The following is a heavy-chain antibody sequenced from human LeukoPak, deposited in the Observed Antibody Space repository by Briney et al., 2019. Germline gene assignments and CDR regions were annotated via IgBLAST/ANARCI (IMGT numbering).Heavy chain of an antibody. CDR3: ARGGMITFGGVIDYYFDY. Sequence: SETLSLTCTVSGGSISSYYWSWIRQPPGKGLEWIGYIYYSGSTNYNPSLKSRVTISVDTSNNQFSLKLSSVTAADTAVYYCARGGMITFGGVIDYYFDYWGQGTLVTVSS. V-gene: IGHV4-59*01. CDR1: GGSISSYY. CDR2: IYYSGST. D-gene: IGHD3-16*02. J-gene: IGHJ4*02.